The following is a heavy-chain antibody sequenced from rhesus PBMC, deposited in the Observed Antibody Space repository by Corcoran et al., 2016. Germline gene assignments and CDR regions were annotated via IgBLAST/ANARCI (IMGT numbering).Heavy chain of an antibody. CDR1: GGSLSGYY. CDR3: ARGRYWGDYSS. J-gene: IGHJ4*01. Sequence: QLQLQESGPGLVKPSETLSLTCAVSGGSLSGYYWSWIRQPPGQGLEWIGNIDGNMAATNYNPSLKGRVTISKDTAKKQFSLKMSSMTAADTAVYYWARGRYWGDYSSWGQGVLVTVSS. CDR2: IDGNMAAT. V-gene: IGHV4-81*01. D-gene: IGHD3-34*01.